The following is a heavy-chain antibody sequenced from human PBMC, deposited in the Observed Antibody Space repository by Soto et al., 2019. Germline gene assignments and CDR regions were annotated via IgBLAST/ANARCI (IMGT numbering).Heavy chain of an antibody. CDR3: AKNQLITYSYESGGYYYDY. Sequence: EVQLLESGGGLVQPGGSLRLSCAASGFTFSNYAMSWVRQAPGKGLEWVSGISGSGVNTYYADSVKGRFTISRDNSKNTLNLQMNFLRAEDTAVYYCAKNQLITYSYESGGYYYDYWGQGTLVTVSS. V-gene: IGHV3-23*01. CDR2: ISGSGVNT. D-gene: IGHD3-22*01. J-gene: IGHJ4*02. CDR1: GFTFSNYA.